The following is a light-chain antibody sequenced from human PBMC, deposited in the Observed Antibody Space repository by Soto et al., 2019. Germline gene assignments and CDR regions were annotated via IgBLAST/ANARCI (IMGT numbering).Light chain of an antibody. J-gene: IGKJ1*01. CDR2: GAS. V-gene: IGKV3-20*01. CDR1: QSVSSCY. CDR3: QQYGSSPWT. Sequence: VLTPSPATPSFSPGERATLSCRASQSVSSCYFAWYQKKPGQAPRLLIYGASSRATGIPDRFSGSGSGTDFTLTISRLEPEDFAVYYCQQYGSSPWTFGQGTKVDIK.